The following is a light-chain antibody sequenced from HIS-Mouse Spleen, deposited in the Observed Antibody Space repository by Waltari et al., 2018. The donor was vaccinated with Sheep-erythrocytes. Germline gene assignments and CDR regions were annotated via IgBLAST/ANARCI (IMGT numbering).Light chain of an antibody. V-gene: IGLV3-1*01. CDR2: QDS. CDR3: QVWDSSSDHYV. Sequence: SYELTQPPSVSVSPGQTASITCSGDKLGDKYACWYQQKPGQSPVLVIYQDSKRPSGIPERFSGSNSGNTATLTISSVEAGDEADYYCQVWDSSSDHYVFGTGTKVTVL. CDR1: KLGDKY. J-gene: IGLJ1*01.